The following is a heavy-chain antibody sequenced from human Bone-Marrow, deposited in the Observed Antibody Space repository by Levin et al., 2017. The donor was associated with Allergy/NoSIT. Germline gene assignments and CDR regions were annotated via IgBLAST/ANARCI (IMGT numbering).Heavy chain of an antibody. V-gene: IGHV3-20*04. CDR1: GFTFDDYG. CDR3: ARFVKQWLVAYYYYYMDV. J-gene: IGHJ6*03. Sequence: GGSLRLSCAASGFTFDDYGMSWVRQAPGKGLEWVSGINWNGGSTGYADSVKGRFTISRDNAKNSLYLQMNSLRAEDTALYYCARFVKQWLVAYYYYYMDVWGKGTTVTVSS. CDR2: INWNGGST. D-gene: IGHD6-19*01.